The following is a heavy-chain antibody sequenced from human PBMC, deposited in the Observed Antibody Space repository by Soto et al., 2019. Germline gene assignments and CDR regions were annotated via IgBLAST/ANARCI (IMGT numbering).Heavy chain of an antibody. CDR1: GGTFSSYT. CDR3: AMEYCSSTSCYRDY. D-gene: IGHD2-2*02. J-gene: IGHJ4*02. Sequence: QVQLVQSGAEVKKPGSSVKVSCKASGGTFSSYTISWVRQAPGQGLEWMGRIIPILGIANYAQKFQGRVTITAAKGTSTTDMELSSLRSEDKAVYYCAMEYCSSTSCYRDYWGQGALVTVSS. V-gene: IGHV1-69*02. CDR2: IIPILGIA.